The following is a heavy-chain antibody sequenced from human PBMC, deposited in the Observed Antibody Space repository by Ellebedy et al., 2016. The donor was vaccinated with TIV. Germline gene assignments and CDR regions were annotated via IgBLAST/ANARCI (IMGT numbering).Heavy chain of an antibody. J-gene: IGHJ3*01. V-gene: IGHV3-23*01. D-gene: IGHD6-19*01. CDR3: ANYKNTWGSVWRSDAFDV. Sequence: GESLKISCAASGFTFSSYAMSWVRQAPGQGLEWVSTIGGSGDEIHYADSVKGRFTISRDNFKNTLCLQMNSLRAEDTAVYYCANYKNTWGSVWRSDAFDVWGQGTMVTVSS. CDR2: IGGSGDEI. CDR1: GFTFSSYA.